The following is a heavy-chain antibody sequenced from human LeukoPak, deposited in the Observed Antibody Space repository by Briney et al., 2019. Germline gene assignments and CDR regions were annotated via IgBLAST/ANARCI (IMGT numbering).Heavy chain of an antibody. CDR2: INHSGST. V-gene: IGHV4-34*01. J-gene: IGHJ6*02. CDR1: GGSFSGYY. Sequence: SETLSLTCAVYGGSFSGYYWSWIRQPPGKGLEWIGEINHSGSTNYNPSLKSRVTISVDTSKNQFSLKLSSVAAADTAVYYCARSVITMPPYYYYGMDVWGQGTTVTVSS. D-gene: IGHD3-10*01. CDR3: ARSVITMPPYYYYGMDV.